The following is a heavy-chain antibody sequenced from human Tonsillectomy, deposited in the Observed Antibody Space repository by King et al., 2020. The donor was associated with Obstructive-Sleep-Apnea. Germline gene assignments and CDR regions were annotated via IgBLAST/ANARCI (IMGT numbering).Heavy chain of an antibody. D-gene: IGHD3-10*01. CDR3: ARDGIIYPQTDH. CDR1: GFIFSSYS. V-gene: IGHV3-48*04. J-gene: IGHJ4*02. Sequence: VQLVESGGGLAQPGGSLRLSCAASGFIFSSYSMTWVRQAPGKGLEWVSYISRESDIIHYADSVKGRFTISRDNAKNSVSLQMNSLRAEDTAVYYCARDGIIYPQTDHWGQGTLVTVSS. CDR2: ISRESDII.